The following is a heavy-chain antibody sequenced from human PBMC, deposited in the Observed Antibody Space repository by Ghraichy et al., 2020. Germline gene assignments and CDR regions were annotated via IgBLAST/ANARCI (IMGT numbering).Heavy chain of an antibody. J-gene: IGHJ5*02. Sequence: SETLSLTCAVYGGSFSGYYWSWIRQPPGKGLEWIGEINHSGSTNYNPSLKSRVTISVDTSKNQFSLKLRSVTAADTAVYYCARGVNIGSSLNWFDPWGQGTLVTVSS. CDR3: ARGVNIGSSLNWFDP. CDR1: GGSFSGYY. V-gene: IGHV4-34*01. CDR2: INHSGST. D-gene: IGHD1-26*01.